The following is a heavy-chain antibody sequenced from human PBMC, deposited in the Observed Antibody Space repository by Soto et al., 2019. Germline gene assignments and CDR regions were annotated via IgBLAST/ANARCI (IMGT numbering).Heavy chain of an antibody. Sequence: SETLSLTCTVSGGSISIYYWSWIRQPPGKGLEWIGYIYYSGSTNYNPSLKSRVTISVDTSKNQFSLKLSSVTAADTAVYYCAREFTSSGYYYYYGMDVWGQGTTVTVSS. D-gene: IGHD3-22*01. CDR1: GGSISIYY. CDR2: IYYSGST. CDR3: AREFTSSGYYYYYGMDV. V-gene: IGHV4-59*01. J-gene: IGHJ6*02.